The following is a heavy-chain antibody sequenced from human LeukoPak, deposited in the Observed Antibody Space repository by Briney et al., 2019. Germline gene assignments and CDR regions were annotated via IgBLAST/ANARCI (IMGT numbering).Heavy chain of an antibody. V-gene: IGHV4-59*01. Sequence: SETLSLACTVSGGSINSYYWSWIRQPPGKGLEWIGYIYYSGSNNYNPSLKSRVTISVDTSKNQFSLKLSSVTAADTAVYYCAGSLWFGDIPDPSYFDYWGQGTLVTVSS. CDR1: GGSINSYY. D-gene: IGHD3-10*01. CDR3: AGSLWFGDIPDPSYFDY. CDR2: IYYSGSN. J-gene: IGHJ4*02.